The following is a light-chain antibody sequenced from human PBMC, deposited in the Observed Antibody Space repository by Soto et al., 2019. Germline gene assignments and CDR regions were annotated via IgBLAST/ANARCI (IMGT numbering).Light chain of an antibody. V-gene: IGKV3-15*01. J-gene: IGKJ4*01. Sequence: EIVMTQSPATLSVSPGERATLSCRASQGVSNTLAWYQHKPGQTPRLLIYDTSARATGVPARFSGSRSGTEFTLTINSLQSEDFAVYYCQRYNNWPLTFGGGTKVEN. CDR2: DTS. CDR1: QGVSNT. CDR3: QRYNNWPLT.